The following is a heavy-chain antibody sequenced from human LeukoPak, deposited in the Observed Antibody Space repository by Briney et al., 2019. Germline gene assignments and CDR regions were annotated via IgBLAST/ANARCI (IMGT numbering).Heavy chain of an antibody. CDR2: IYYSGST. V-gene: IGHV4-59*08. CDR3: ARQSGSGSHIDY. CDR1: GXSISSYY. J-gene: IGHJ4*02. D-gene: IGHD3-22*01. Sequence: SETLSLTCTVSGXSISSYYWSWIRQPPGKGQEWIAYIYYSGSTNYNPSLKSRVTISVDTSKNQFSLKLSSVTAADTAVYYCARQSGSGSHIDYWGQGTLVTVSS.